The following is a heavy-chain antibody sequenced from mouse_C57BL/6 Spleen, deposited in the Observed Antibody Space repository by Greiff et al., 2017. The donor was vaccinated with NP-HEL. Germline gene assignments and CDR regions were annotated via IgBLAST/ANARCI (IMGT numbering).Heavy chain of an antibody. Sequence: QVQLQQPGAELVKPGASVKLSCKASGYTFTSYWMHWVKQRPGQGLEWIGMIHPNSGSTNYNEKFKSKATLTVDKSSSTAYMQLSSLTSEDSAVYYCARWENYGNCLDYWGQGTTLTVSS. J-gene: IGHJ2*01. V-gene: IGHV1-64*01. CDR3: ARWENYGNCLDY. D-gene: IGHD2-1*01. CDR1: GYTFTSYW. CDR2: IHPNSGST.